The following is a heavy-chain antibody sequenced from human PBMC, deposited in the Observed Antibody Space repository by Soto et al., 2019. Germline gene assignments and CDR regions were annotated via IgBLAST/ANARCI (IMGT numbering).Heavy chain of an antibody. CDR3: AHIPGSGQLLYSYYYYMDV. J-gene: IGHJ6*03. CDR1: GFSLTTSGGA. V-gene: IGHV2-5*02. CDR2: IYWDDDK. Sequence: QITLKESGPPLVKPTQTLTLTCTFSGFSLTTSGGAVGWIRQPPGKALEWLALIYWDDDKRSSPSLKSRLTITKDTSKNQVVLTMTNMDPVDTATYYCAHIPGSGQLLYSYYYYMDVWGKGTTVTVSS. D-gene: IGHD3-10*01.